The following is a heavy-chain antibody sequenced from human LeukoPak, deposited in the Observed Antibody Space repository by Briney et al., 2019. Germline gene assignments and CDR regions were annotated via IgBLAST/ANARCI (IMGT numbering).Heavy chain of an antibody. CDR3: ARLEAARRGGLDY. CDR1: GYSISSGYY. J-gene: IGHJ4*02. CDR2: IYYSGST. V-gene: IGHV4-38-2*02. D-gene: IGHD6-6*01. Sequence: SETLSLTCTVSGYSISSGYYWGWIRQPPGKGLEWIGSIYYSGSTYSNPSLKSRVTISVDTSKNQFSLKLSSVTAADTAVYYCARLEAARRGGLDYWGQGTLVTVSS.